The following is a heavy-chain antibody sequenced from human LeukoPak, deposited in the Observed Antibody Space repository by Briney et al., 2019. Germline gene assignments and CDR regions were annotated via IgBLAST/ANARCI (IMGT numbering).Heavy chain of an antibody. CDR3: ATAERIAARPRWFDP. D-gene: IGHD6-6*01. V-gene: IGHV7-4-1*02. CDR2: INTNTGNP. CDR1: GYTFTSYA. J-gene: IGHJ5*02. Sequence: ASVKVSCKASGYTFTSYAMNWVRQAPGQGLEWMGWINTNTGNPTYAQGFTGRFVFSLDTSVSTAYLQISSLKAEDTAVYYCATAERIAARPRWFDPWGQGTLVTVSS.